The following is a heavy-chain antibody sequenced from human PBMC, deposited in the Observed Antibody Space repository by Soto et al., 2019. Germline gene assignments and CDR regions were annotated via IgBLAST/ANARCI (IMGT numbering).Heavy chain of an antibody. CDR2: ISWNSGSI. V-gene: IGHV3-9*01. CDR3: AKDIDRRGSPLGMDV. J-gene: IGHJ6*02. CDR1: GFTFDDYA. Sequence: EVQLVASGGGLVQPGRSLRLSCAASGFTFDDYAMHWVRQAPGKGLEWVSGISWNSGSIGYADSVKGRFTISRDNAKNTLYLQMNSLRAEDTALYYCAKDIDRRGSPLGMDVWSQGTTVTVSS. D-gene: IGHD3-16*01.